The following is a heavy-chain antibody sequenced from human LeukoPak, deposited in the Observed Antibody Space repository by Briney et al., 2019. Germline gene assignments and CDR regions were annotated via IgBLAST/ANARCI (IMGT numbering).Heavy chain of an antibody. D-gene: IGHD3-3*01. J-gene: IGHJ4*02. CDR2: IYSGGST. CDR1: GFTVSSSY. V-gene: IGHV3-53*01. Sequence: GGSLRLSCAASGFTVSSSYMSWVRQAPGKGLEWVSVIYSGGSTYYADSVKGRFTISRDSSKNTLYLQMNSLRAEDTAVYYCARGGDFWSGEFDYWGQGTLVTVSS. CDR3: ARGGDFWSGEFDY.